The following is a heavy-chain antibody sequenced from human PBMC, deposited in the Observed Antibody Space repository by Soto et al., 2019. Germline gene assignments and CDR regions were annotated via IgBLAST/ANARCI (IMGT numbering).Heavy chain of an antibody. CDR3: ARLAVADIEDDCFEF. J-gene: IGHJ4*02. V-gene: IGHV3-23*04. D-gene: IGHD5-12*01. Sequence: EVQIVESGGGFVQPGGLFRLSWAASGFHFSTYALSWARNAPGKGLEWVTAIPAGGDNRYYADSVKGRFTISRDNSRYTVLLQMNNLRLDDTAVYYCARLAVADIEDDCFEFWVQCTLITV. CDR2: IPAGGDNR. CDR1: GFHFSTYA.